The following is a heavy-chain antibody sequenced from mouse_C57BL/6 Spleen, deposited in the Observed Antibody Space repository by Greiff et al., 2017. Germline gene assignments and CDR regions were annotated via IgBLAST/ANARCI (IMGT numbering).Heavy chain of an antibody. CDR1: GFTFSSYA. D-gene: IGHD1-1*01. CDR2: ISDGGSYT. CDR3: AMRDYYGSSYQNYAMDY. J-gene: IGHJ4*01. Sequence: DVQLVESGGGLVKPGGSLKLSCAASGFTFSSYAMSWVRQTPEKRLEWVATISDGGSYTYYPDNVKGRFTISRDNAKNNLYLQMSHLKSEDTAMYYCAMRDYYGSSYQNYAMDYWGQGTSVTVSS. V-gene: IGHV5-4*01.